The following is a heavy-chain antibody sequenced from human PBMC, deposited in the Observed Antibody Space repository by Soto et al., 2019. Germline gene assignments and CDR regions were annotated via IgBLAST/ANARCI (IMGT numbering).Heavy chain of an antibody. CDR2: TYYRSRWYN. Sequence: QVQLQESGPGLVKPSQTLSLTCAISGDSVSSNSAAWNWIRQSPSRGLEWLGRTYYRSRWYNDYQVPVRSRITVNADTSKNQSSLQLTAVTPEDTAVYYCAGTTSYQWYYMDVWGKGTTVTVSS. V-gene: IGHV6-1*01. CDR1: GDSVSSNSAA. D-gene: IGHD1-7*01. J-gene: IGHJ6*03. CDR3: AGTTSYQWYYMDV.